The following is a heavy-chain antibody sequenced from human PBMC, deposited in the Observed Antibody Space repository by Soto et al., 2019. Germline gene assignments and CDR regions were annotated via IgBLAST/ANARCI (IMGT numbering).Heavy chain of an antibody. CDR2: IYFSGST. CDR3: ARGGGGYDFAY. J-gene: IGHJ4*02. CDR1: GDSLTNYY. Sequence: KPSETLSLTCTVSGDSLTNYYWTWIRQSPRKGLEWIGFIYFSGSTNYSPSLRSRVTISEDTSKNQFSLRLTSVTAADTAVYYCARGGGGYDFAYWGQGIPVTVSS. V-gene: IGHV4-59*01. D-gene: IGHD5-12*01.